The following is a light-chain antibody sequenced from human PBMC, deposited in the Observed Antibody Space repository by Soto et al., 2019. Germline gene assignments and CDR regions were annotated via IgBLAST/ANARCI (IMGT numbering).Light chain of an antibody. CDR1: QSVSSSY. J-gene: IGKJ3*01. CDR2: DAS. CDR3: QHYGTSAL. Sequence: EIVLTQSPGTLSLSPGERATLSCRASQSVSSSYLAWYQQKPGQAPRLLIYDASRATGIPDRFSASGSGTDFTLTITRLEPDDVVVYYCQHYGTSALFGPGTKVDI. V-gene: IGKV3-20*01.